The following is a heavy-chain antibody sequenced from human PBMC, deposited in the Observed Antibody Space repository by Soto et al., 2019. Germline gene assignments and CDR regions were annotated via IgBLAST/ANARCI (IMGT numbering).Heavy chain of an antibody. CDR2: IIPIFGTA. V-gene: IGHV1-69*13. D-gene: IGHD3-16*02. J-gene: IGHJ5*02. CDR1: GGTFSSYA. CDR3: AREAITFGGVIVRRWFDP. Sequence: ASVKVSCKASGGTFSSYAISWVRQAPGQGLEWMGGIIPIFGTANYAQKFQGRVTITADESTSTAYMELSSLRSEDTAVYYCAREAITFGGVIVRRWFDPWGQGTLVTVSS.